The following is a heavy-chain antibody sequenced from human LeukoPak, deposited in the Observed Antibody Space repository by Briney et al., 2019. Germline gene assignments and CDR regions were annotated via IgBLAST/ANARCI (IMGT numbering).Heavy chain of an antibody. CDR2: ISSSGTTI. CDR1: GFTFSSYE. CDR3: ARPDGDYYYGSGSYFHY. D-gene: IGHD3-10*01. J-gene: IGHJ4*02. V-gene: IGHV3-48*03. Sequence: GGSLRLSCAASGFTFSSYEMNWVRQAPGKGLEWVSYISSSGTTIYYADSVKGRFTISRDNAKNSLYPKMNSLRAEDTAVYYCARPDGDYYYGSGSYFHYWGQGTLVTVSS.